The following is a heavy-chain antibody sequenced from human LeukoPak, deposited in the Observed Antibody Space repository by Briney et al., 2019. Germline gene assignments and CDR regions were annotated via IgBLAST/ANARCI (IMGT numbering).Heavy chain of an antibody. CDR1: GFTVSSAY. Sequence: GGSLRLSCAASGFTVSSAYVSWVRQAPGKGLEWVSSIYGGDNRAYSDSVKGRFAISRDDSKNTVSLQMSSLRVEDTAVYYCARGPTVSSTWDYWGQGTLVTVSP. CDR3: ARGPTVSSTWDY. CDR2: IYGGDNR. D-gene: IGHD4-17*01. J-gene: IGHJ4*02. V-gene: IGHV3-53*01.